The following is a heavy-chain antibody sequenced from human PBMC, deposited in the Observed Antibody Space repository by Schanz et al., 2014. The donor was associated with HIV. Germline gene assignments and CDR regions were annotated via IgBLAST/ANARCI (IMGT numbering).Heavy chain of an antibody. J-gene: IGHJ4*02. Sequence: QVQLVESGGVLVNPGGSLRLSCAASGFTFSSFGMHWVRQAPGKGLEWVAVISSDGSEEYFADSVKGRFTISRDNSKNTLYLQMNRLRTEDTALYYCAKGASPYHDSSGFYPDYWSQGTLVTVSS. V-gene: IGHV3-30*18. CDR2: ISSDGSEE. D-gene: IGHD3-22*01. CDR3: AKGASPYHDSSGFYPDY. CDR1: GFTFSSFG.